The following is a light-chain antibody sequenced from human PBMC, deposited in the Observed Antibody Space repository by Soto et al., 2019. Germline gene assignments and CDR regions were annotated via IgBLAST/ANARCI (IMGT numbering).Light chain of an antibody. V-gene: IGKV1-33*01. CDR1: QDISNY. Sequence: DIQMTQSPSSLSASVGDRVTITCQASQDISNYLNWHQQKPGKAPKLLIYDASNLETGVPSRFSGSGSGTDFTFTISSMQPEDIATYYCQQYDTLPRMFGQGTKLDIK. CDR3: QQYDTLPRM. CDR2: DAS. J-gene: IGKJ2*01.